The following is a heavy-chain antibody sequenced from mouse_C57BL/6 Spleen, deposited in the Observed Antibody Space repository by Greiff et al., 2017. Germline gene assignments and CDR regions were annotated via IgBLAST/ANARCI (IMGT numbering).Heavy chain of an antibody. CDR2: IYPGDGDT. Sequence: QVQLQQSGAELVKPGASVKISCKASGYAFSSYWMNWVKQRPGKGLEWIGQIYPGDGDTNYNGKFKGKATLTADKSSSTAYMQLSSLTSEDSAVYFCASGSTMVTTKGWYFGVWGTGPTVTVSS. D-gene: IGHD2-2*01. V-gene: IGHV1-80*01. J-gene: IGHJ1*03. CDR1: GYAFSSYW. CDR3: ASGSTMVTTKGWYFGV.